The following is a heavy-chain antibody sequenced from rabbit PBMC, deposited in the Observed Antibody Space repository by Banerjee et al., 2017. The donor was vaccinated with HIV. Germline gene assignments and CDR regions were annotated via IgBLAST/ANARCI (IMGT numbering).Heavy chain of an antibody. CDR3: ARRDYSYGYAGYPYITFTL. V-gene: IGHV1S39*01. D-gene: IGHD6-1*01. CDR2: IDPVFGYT. Sequence: QEQLKETGGGLVQPGGSLTLSCKASGFDFSSYGLSWVRQAPGKGLEWIGYIDPVFGYTYYARWVSGRFTISKTSSTTVTLQMTSLTAADTATYFCARRDYSYGYAGYPYITFTLWGPGTLVTVS. CDR1: GFDFSSYG. J-gene: IGHJ4*01.